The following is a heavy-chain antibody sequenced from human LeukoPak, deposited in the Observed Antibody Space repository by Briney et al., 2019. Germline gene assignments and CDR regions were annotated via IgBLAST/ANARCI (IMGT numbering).Heavy chain of an antibody. D-gene: IGHD3-16*01. Sequence: GGSLRLSCAASGFTFSSYAMSWVRQAPGKGLEWVAIITGGGATTYYADSVKGRFTISRDNSGNTVYLQMKSLRAEDTAVYYCARMIYYYYYIDVWGKGATVTVSS. J-gene: IGHJ6*03. CDR1: GFTFSSYA. CDR3: ARMIYYYYYIDV. V-gene: IGHV3-23*01. CDR2: ITGGGATT.